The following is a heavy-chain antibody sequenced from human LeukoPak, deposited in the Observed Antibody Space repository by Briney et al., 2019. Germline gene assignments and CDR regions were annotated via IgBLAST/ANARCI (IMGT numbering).Heavy chain of an antibody. CDR2: ISGSGGST. J-gene: IGHJ6*04. V-gene: IGHV3-23*01. CDR3: ASSYSSSWYYYYGMDV. Sequence: QSGRSLRLSCAASGFTFSSYAMSWVRQAPGKGLEWVSAISGSGGSTYYADSVKGRFTISRDNSKNTLYLQMNSLRAEDTAVYYCASSYSSSWYYYYGMDVWGKGTTVTVSS. CDR1: GFTFSSYA. D-gene: IGHD6-13*01.